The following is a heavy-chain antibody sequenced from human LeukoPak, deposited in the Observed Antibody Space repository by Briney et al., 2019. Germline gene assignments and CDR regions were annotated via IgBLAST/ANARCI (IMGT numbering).Heavy chain of an antibody. Sequence: PGGSLRLSCAASGFTFSVYNMNWVRQAPGKGLEWVSYISSSSSAIYYADSVKGRFIISRDNAKNSLYLQMNSLRVDDTAIYYCTRGFDISDYWGQGTVVTVSS. CDR2: ISSSSSAI. J-gene: IGHJ4*02. CDR3: TRGFDISDY. V-gene: IGHV3-48*04. D-gene: IGHD3-3*02. CDR1: GFTFSVYN.